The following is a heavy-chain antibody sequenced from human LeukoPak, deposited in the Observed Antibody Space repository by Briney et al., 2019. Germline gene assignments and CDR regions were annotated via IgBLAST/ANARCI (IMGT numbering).Heavy chain of an antibody. CDR2: IYSGGST. CDR3: ARGGFGYYYGSGPDY. D-gene: IGHD3-10*01. CDR1: GFTVSSNY. J-gene: IGHJ4*02. V-gene: IGHV3-66*01. Sequence: GGSLRLSCAASGFTVSSNYMSWVRQAPGKGLEWVSVIYSGGSTYYADSVKGRFTLSRDNSKNTLYLQMNSLRAEDTAVYYCARGGFGYYYGSGPDYWGQGTLVTVSS.